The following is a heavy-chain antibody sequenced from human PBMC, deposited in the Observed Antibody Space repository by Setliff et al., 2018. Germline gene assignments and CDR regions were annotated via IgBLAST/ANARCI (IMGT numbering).Heavy chain of an antibody. CDR2: IIPIFGTA. D-gene: IGHD6-13*01. CDR1: GGTFSIYT. V-gene: IGHV1-69*08. CDR3: ERDRAYSSSWFLWFDP. J-gene: IGHJ5*02. Sequence: GASVKVSCKASGGTFSIYTISWVRQAPGQGLEWMGRIIPIFGTANYAQKFQGRVTMTRDTSASTAYMELSSLRSEDTDVYYCERDRAYSSSWFLWFDPWGQGTLVTVSS.